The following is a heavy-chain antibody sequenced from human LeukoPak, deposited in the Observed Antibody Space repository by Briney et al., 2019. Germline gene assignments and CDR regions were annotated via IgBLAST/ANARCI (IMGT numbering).Heavy chain of an antibody. J-gene: IGHJ5*02. CDR2: IIPILGIA. D-gene: IGHD2-2*01. Sequence: SVKVSCKASGGTFSSYTISWVRQAPGQGLEWMGRIIPILGIANYAQRFQGRVTITADKSTSTAYMELSSLRSEDTAVYYCAREYCSSTSCYRDNWFDPWGQGTLITVSS. V-gene: IGHV1-69*04. CDR1: GGTFSSYT. CDR3: AREYCSSTSCYRDNWFDP.